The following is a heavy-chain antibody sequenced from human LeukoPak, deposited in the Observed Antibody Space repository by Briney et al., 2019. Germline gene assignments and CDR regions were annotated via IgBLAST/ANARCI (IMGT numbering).Heavy chain of an antibody. Sequence: GGSLRLSCVGSGFSFSTYDMGWVRQTPGKGLEWLSAISTTGGYTEDADSVKGRFTISRDNSQNTLFLQMHSLRAEDTAVYYCAKKPATIKFPFDIWGQGTLVTVSP. V-gene: IGHV3-23*01. CDR3: AKKPATIKFPFDI. D-gene: IGHD5-24*01. CDR2: ISTTGGYT. J-gene: IGHJ4*02. CDR1: GFSFSTYD.